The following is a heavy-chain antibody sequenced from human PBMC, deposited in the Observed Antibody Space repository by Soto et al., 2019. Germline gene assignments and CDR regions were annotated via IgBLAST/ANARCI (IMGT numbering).Heavy chain of an antibody. CDR1: GGSISSGSYY. V-gene: IGHV4-39*01. J-gene: IGHJ4*02. CDR3: ARIRYNWNADH. CDR2: IYYSGST. D-gene: IGHD1-20*01. Sequence: PSETLSLTCTVPGGSISSGSYYWGWIRQPPGKGLEWIGSIYYSGSTYYNPSLESRVTISVDTSKNQFSLKLSSVTAADTAVYYCARIRYNWNADHWGQGTLVTVSS.